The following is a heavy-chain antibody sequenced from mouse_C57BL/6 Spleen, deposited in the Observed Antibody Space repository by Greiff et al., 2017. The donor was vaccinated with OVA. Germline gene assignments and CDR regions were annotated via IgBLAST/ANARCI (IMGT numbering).Heavy chain of an antibody. J-gene: IGHJ3*01. CDR2: ISSGSSTI. Sequence: EVQLVESGGGLVKPGGSLKLSCAASGFTFSDYGMHWVRQAPEKGLEWVAYISSGSSTIYYADTVKGRFTISRDNAKNTLFLQMTSLRSEDTAMYYCARPLHYYGSSEFAYWGQGTLVTVSA. V-gene: IGHV5-17*01. CDR1: GFTFSDYG. D-gene: IGHD1-1*01. CDR3: ARPLHYYGSSEFAY.